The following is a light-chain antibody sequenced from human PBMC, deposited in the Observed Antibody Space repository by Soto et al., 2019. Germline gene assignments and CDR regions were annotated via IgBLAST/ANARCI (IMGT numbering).Light chain of an antibody. CDR2: SAS. CDR1: QGMSTY. CDR3: QQLNGYQLA. Sequence: DIPLTQSPSFLSASVGDTVTITCRASQGMSTYLAWYQQKPGKVPKLLIRSASTLQSVVPPRFSGGGSGTEFTLTISTLQPDDSGIYYCQQLNGYQLAFGGGTNVEIK. J-gene: IGKJ4*01. V-gene: IGKV1-9*01.